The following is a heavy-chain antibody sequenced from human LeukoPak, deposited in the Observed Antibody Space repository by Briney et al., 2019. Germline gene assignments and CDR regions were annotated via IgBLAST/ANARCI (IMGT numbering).Heavy chain of an antibody. CDR3: AKDRMMAQ. CDR1: GFTFSDSA. V-gene: IGHV3-23*01. CDR2: ISTSGANT. D-gene: IGHD3-16*01. Sequence: GGSLRLSCRAPGFTFSDSAMTWVRQAPGKGLEWVSVISTSGANTYYADSVKGRFTISRDYSKNTLFLQMSSLRAEDTAVYYCAKDRMMAQWGQGTLVTVSS. J-gene: IGHJ4*02.